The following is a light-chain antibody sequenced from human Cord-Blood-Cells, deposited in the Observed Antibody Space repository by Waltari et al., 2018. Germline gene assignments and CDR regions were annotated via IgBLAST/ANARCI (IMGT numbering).Light chain of an antibody. CDR3: CSYAGSSIVV. CDR2: EGS. V-gene: IGLV2-23*01. J-gene: IGLJ2*01. CDR1: SSDVGSYNL. Sequence: QSALTQPASVSGSPGQSITISCTGTSSDVGSYNLSSWYQQHPGKAPKLMIYEGSKRPSGVSNRFSGSKSGNTASLTISGLQAEDEADYYCCSYAGSSIVVFGGGTKLTVL.